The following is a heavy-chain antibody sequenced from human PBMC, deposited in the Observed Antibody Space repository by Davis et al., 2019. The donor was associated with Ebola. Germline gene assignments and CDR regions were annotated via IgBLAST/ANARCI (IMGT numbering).Heavy chain of an antibody. CDR3: ARGQDFWSGYSLYYYYGMDV. J-gene: IGHJ6*02. V-gene: IGHV1-18*04. D-gene: IGHD3-3*01. Sequence: ASVKVSCKASGYTFTSYGISWVRQAPGQGLEWMGWISAYNGNTNYAQKLQGRVTMTTDTSTSTAYMELRSLRSDDTAVYYCARGQDFWSGYSLYYYYGMDVWGQGTTVTVSS. CDR1: GYTFTSYG. CDR2: ISAYNGNT.